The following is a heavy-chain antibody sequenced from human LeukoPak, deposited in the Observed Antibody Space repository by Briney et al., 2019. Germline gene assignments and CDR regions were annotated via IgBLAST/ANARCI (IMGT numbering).Heavy chain of an antibody. CDR3: ARGTETAMVTPFDY. J-gene: IGHJ4*02. D-gene: IGHD5-18*01. Sequence: PSETLSLTCTVSGGSISSGGYYWSWIRQHPGTGLEWIGYIYYSGSTYYNPSLKSRVTISVDTSKNQFSLKLSSVTAADTAVYYCARGTETAMVTPFDYWGQGTLVTVSS. V-gene: IGHV4-31*03. CDR2: IYYSGST. CDR1: GGSISSGGYY.